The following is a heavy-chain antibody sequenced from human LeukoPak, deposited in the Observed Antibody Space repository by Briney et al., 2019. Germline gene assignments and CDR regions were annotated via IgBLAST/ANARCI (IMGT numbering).Heavy chain of an antibody. Sequence: GGSLRLSCAASGFAFSRHWMHWVRQAPGKGLVWISRINSDASDTNYADFVKGRFTISRDNAKNTVYLQINSLRDEDTAVYYCARICSSTDCLIPDWGQGTLVTVSS. D-gene: IGHD2-2*01. CDR2: INSDASDT. J-gene: IGHJ4*02. CDR1: GFAFSRHW. CDR3: ARICSSTDCLIPD. V-gene: IGHV3-74*01.